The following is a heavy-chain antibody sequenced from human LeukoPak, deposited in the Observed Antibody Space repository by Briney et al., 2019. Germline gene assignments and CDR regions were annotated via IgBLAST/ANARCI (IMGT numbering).Heavy chain of an antibody. CDR3: ARGRSLGCMDV. CDR2: INHSGST. D-gene: IGHD1-26*01. Sequence: SETLSLTCAVYGGSFSGYYWSWIRQPPGKGLEWIGEINHSGSTNYNPSLKSRVTISVDTSKNQFSLKLSSVTAADTAVYYCARGRSLGCMDVWGKGTTVTVSS. CDR1: GGSFSGYY. J-gene: IGHJ6*04. V-gene: IGHV4-34*01.